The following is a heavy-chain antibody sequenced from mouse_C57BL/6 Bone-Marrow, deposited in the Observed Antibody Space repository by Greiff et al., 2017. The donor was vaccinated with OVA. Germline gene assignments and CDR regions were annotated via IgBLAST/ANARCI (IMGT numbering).Heavy chain of an antibody. CDR3: ARSYGNYGMDY. CDR1: GFTFTDYY. V-gene: IGHV7-3*01. J-gene: IGHJ4*01. CDR2: IRNKANGYTT. D-gene: IGHD2-1*01. Sequence: DVKLVESGGGLVQPGGSLSLSCAASGFTFTDYYMSWVRQPPGKALEWLGFIRNKANGYTTEYSASVKGRFTISRDNSQSILYLQMNALRAEDSATYYCARSYGNYGMDYWGQGTSVTVSS.